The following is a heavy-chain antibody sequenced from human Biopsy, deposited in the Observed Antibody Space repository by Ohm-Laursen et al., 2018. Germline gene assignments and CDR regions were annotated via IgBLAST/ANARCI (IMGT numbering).Heavy chain of an antibody. CDR2: IYSGGNT. CDR1: GDSLTSGPEN. CDR3: ARVGAGAPSIDYFDY. V-gene: IGHV4-61*01. Sequence: TLSLTCTVSGDSLTSGPENWSWIRQSPGQGLEYIGFIYSGGNTNYSPSLKNRVTMSVDTSKNQFYLKLYSVTAADTAVYYCARVGAGAPSIDYFDYWGQGALVTVSS. J-gene: IGHJ4*02. D-gene: IGHD1-26*01.